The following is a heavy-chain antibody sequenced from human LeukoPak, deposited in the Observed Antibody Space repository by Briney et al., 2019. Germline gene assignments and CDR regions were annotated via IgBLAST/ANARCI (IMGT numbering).Heavy chain of an antibody. D-gene: IGHD3-22*01. J-gene: IGHJ4*02. V-gene: IGHV3-30-3*01. Sequence: GGSLRLSCAASGFTFRSYVIHWVRQAPGKGLEWVAVTSSDLNVKLYADSVKGRFTISRDNSRSTLYLQMNGLRAEDTAVYYCSRSAYYDGSGNYYDYWGQGTLVTVSS. CDR3: SRSAYYDGSGNYYDY. CDR1: GFTFRSYV. CDR2: TSSDLNVK.